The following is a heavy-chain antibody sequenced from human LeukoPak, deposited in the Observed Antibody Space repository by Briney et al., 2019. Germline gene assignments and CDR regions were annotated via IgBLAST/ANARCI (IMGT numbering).Heavy chain of an antibody. CDR2: ISYDGSNK. Sequence: GGSLRLSCAASGFTFSSYGMHWVRQAPGKGLEWVAVISYDGSNKYYADSVKGRFTISRDNSKNTLYLQMNSLRAEDTAVYYCARDANVLWFGELLYGPDYWGQGTLVTVSS. D-gene: IGHD3-10*01. J-gene: IGHJ4*02. CDR1: GFTFSSYG. V-gene: IGHV3-30*03. CDR3: ARDANVLWFGELLYGPDY.